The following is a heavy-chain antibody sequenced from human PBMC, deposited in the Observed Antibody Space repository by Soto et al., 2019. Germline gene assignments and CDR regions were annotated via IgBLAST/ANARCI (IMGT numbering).Heavy chain of an antibody. Sequence: EVQLVESGGGLAKPGGSLRLSCAASGFTLSNAWMNWVRQGPGKGLEWVGRIKSKSDGGTTDYAAPVKGRFTISRDDSRNPLYLQMSSLKTEDTALYYCVTSTKDLTDHYYLHGMEVWGQGTTVTVSS. CDR3: VTSTKDLTDHYYLHGMEV. V-gene: IGHV3-15*07. D-gene: IGHD3-10*01. CDR2: IKSKSDGGTT. CDR1: GFTLSNAW. J-gene: IGHJ6*02.